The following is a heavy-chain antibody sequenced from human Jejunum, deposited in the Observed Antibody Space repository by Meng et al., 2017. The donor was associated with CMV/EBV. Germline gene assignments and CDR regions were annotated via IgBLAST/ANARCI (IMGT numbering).Heavy chain of an antibody. CDR2: ISPSGDST. CDR1: GSSFSHYF. D-gene: IGHD3-9*01. CDR3: AGEIPSTGSFDS. J-gene: IGHJ4*02. Sequence: CKASGSSFSHYFKHWVRQAPGQGLEWMGVISPSGDSTNYAQRFQGRVIMTADTSTNTVCMDLSSLRSEDTAFYYCAGEIPSTGSFDSWGQGTLVTVSS. V-gene: IGHV1-46*01.